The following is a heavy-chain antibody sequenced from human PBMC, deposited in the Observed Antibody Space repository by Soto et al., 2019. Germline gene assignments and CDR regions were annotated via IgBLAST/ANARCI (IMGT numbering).Heavy chain of an antibody. J-gene: IGHJ6*02. CDR2: ISAYNGNT. D-gene: IGHD3-22*01. V-gene: IGHV1-18*01. Sequence: ASLLVSWMTSFSTFTKYNISCVRPGPGQERRSMGWISAYNGNTNYAQKLQGRVTMTTDTSTSTAYMELRSLRSDDTAVYYCAMYYYDSSGYYYEGYYYGMDVWGQGTTVTVSS. CDR1: FSTFTKYN. CDR3: AMYYYDSSGYYYEGYYYGMDV.